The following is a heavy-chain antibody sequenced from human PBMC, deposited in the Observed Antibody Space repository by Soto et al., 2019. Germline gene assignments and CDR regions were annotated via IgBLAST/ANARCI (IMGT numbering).Heavy chain of an antibody. V-gene: IGHV1-3*01. CDR1: GYTFTSYA. CDR3: ARLQLERHSYYYGMDV. CDR2: INAGNGKT. D-gene: IGHD1-1*01. J-gene: IGHJ6*02. Sequence: ASVKVSCKASGYTFTSYAMHWVRQAPGQRLEWMGWINAGNGKTKYSQKFQGRVTITRDTSASTAYMELSSLRSEDTAVYYCARLQLERHSYYYGMDVWGQGTTVTVSS.